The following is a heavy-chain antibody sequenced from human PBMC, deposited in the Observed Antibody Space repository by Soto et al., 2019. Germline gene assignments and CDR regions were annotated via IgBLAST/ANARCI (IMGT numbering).Heavy chain of an antibody. CDR3: VREWRTLRFSRGNLGEYHPYGMDV. D-gene: IGHD3-3*01. V-gene: IGHV1-18*04. J-gene: IGHJ6*02. Sequence: QAQLVQSGAAVKKPGASVRVSCKASGYTFTSFGVGWVRQAPGQGLHLVCVISTYNGDTRYAQNLQGRVALTIATSTGTTHLELRRLTSDDTAVYYCVREWRTLRFSRGNLGEYHPYGMDVWGQGTTVAVSS. CDR1: GYTFTSFG. CDR2: ISTYNGDT.